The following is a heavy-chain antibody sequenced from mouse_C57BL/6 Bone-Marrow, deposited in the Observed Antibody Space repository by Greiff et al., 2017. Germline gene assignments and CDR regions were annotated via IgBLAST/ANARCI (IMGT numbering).Heavy chain of an antibody. J-gene: IGHJ3*01. CDR1: GYTSTDYE. CDR3: TFYYRGFAY. Sequence: VQLQPSGAELVRPGALVTLSCKASGYTSTDYEMHLVKQTPVHGLDLIGAIAPETGGTAYNQKFNGKAILTADKSSSTAYMELRSLTSEDSAVYYCTFYYRGFAYWGQGTLVTVSA. CDR2: IAPETGGT. V-gene: IGHV1-15*01. D-gene: IGHD1-1*01.